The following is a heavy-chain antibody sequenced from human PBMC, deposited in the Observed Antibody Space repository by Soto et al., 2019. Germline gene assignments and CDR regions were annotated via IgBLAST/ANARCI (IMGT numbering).Heavy chain of an antibody. V-gene: IGHV1-69*01. CDR3: ATSGECGGDCYGYGMAV. D-gene: IGHD2-21*02. Sequence: QVQLVQSGAEVKKPGSSVKVSCKASGGTFSTFAISWVRQAPGQGLEWMGGIISIFGTTEYAQKFQGRVTITADESTSTAYMELSSLTSDDSAVYFCATSGECGGDCYGYGMAVWGQGTTVTVSS. J-gene: IGHJ6*02. CDR1: GGTFSTFA. CDR2: IISIFGTT.